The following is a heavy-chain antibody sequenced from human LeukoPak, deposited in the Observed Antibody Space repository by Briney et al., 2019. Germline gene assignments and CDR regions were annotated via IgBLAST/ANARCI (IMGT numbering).Heavy chain of an antibody. CDR2: IYTSGST. Sequence: SETLSLTCTVSGGSISSGSYYWSWIRQPAGKGLEWIGRIYTSGSTNYNPSLKSRVTISVDTSKNQFSLKLSSVTAADTAVYYCARLDLQGATVDYWGQGTLVTVSS. D-gene: IGHD1-26*01. V-gene: IGHV4-61*02. J-gene: IGHJ4*02. CDR1: GGSISSGSYY. CDR3: ARLDLQGATVDY.